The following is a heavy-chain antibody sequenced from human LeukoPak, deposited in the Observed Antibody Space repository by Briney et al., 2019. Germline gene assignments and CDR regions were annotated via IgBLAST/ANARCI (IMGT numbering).Heavy chain of an antibody. Sequence: GGSLRLSCAASGFTFSSYAMHWVRQAPGKGLEWVAVISYDGSNKYYADSVKGRLTIFRDNSKNTLYLQMNSLRAEDTAVYYCASEIIFGSFDYWGQGTLVTVSS. CDR2: ISYDGSNK. D-gene: IGHD3-3*01. J-gene: IGHJ4*02. CDR3: ASEIIFGSFDY. V-gene: IGHV3-30*04. CDR1: GFTFSSYA.